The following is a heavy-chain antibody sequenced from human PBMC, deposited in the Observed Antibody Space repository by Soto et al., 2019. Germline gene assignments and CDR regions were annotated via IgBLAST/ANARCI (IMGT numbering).Heavy chain of an antibody. D-gene: IGHD3-22*01. CDR1: GFTFSSFG. CDR3: ARVVIEMFSHKHQFDH. V-gene: IGHV3-23*01. J-gene: IGHJ4*01. CDR2: ISGSGDSS. Sequence: GRSLRLSCTASGFTFSSFGMAWVRQAPGKGLEGVSAISGSGDSSYYADSVKDRFTISRDTPTNTLYLQMNNLRAEGTAVYYCARVVIEMFSHKHQFDHWGHGT.